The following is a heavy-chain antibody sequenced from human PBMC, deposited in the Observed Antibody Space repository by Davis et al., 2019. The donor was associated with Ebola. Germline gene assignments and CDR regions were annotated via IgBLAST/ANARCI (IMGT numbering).Heavy chain of an antibody. V-gene: IGHV3-11*01. CDR1: GFTFSDYY. CDR3: ARILAPRFCSADGCYLEIFEN. Sequence: GESLKISCAASGFTFSDYYMSWIRQAPGKGLEWISYISIGGKNIHYADSVKGRFTVSRDNAKNSLYLQMNNLRAEDPAVYYCARILAPRFCSADGCYLEIFENWGQGTLVSVSS. J-gene: IGHJ4*02. D-gene: IGHD2-15*01. CDR2: ISIGGKNI.